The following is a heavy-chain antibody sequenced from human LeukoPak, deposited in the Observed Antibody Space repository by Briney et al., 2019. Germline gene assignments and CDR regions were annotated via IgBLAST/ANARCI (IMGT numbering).Heavy chain of an antibody. D-gene: IGHD6-13*01. V-gene: IGHV4-59*01. J-gene: IGHJ4*02. Sequence: PSETLSLTCTVSGVSIGDYDWSWIREPPVKGLEWIGYLYYIRNTNYSTSLKSRVTISADTSKNQVYLKLRSVTAAATAVYYCVSDLWGAGGTQYWGQGTQVIVSS. CDR3: VSDLWGAGGTQY. CDR2: LYYIRNT. CDR1: GVSIGDYD.